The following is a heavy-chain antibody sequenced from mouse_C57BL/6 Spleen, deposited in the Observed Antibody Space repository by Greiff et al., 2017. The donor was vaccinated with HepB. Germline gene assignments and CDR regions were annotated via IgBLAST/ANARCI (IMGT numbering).Heavy chain of an antibody. D-gene: IGHD1-1*01. CDR2: IYPRSGNT. CDR3: ETVVANYAMDY. Sequence: QVQLKESGAELARPGASVKLSCKASGYTFTSYGISWVKQRTGQGLEWIGEIYPRSGNTYYNEKFKGKATLTADKSSSTAYMELRSLTSEDSAVYFCETVVANYAMDYWGQGTSVTVSS. CDR1: GYTFTSYG. V-gene: IGHV1-81*01. J-gene: IGHJ4*01.